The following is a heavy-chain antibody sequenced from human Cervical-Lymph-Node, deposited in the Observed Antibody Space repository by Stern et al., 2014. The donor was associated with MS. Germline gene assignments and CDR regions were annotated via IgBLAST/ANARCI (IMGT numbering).Heavy chain of an antibody. D-gene: IGHD3-10*01. V-gene: IGHV1-2*02. CDR3: ARRVRGPYYFDY. J-gene: IGHJ4*02. CDR1: GYTFTDYY. CDR2: INPNSGGT. Sequence: VQLVESGAEVKKPGASVKVSCTASGYTFTDYYIHWVRQAPGQGLELMGWINPNSGGTKYAQKFQGGVTMTRDTSISTAHMELSRLTSDDTAVYYCARRVRGPYYFDYWGQGTLVTVSS.